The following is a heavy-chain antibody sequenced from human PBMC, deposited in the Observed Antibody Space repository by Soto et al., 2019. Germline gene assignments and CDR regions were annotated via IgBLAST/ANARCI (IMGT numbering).Heavy chain of an antibody. Sequence: QVQLVQSGAEVKKPGASVKVSCKASGYTFTSYAMYWVRQAPGQRLEWMGWINAGNGNTKYSQKFQGRVTITRDTSASTAYMELSSLRSEDTAVYYCARDFSPYSSGGSCPFDYWGQGTLVTVSS. CDR2: INAGNGNT. CDR1: GYTFTSYA. V-gene: IGHV1-3*01. D-gene: IGHD2-15*01. CDR3: ARDFSPYSSGGSCPFDY. J-gene: IGHJ4*02.